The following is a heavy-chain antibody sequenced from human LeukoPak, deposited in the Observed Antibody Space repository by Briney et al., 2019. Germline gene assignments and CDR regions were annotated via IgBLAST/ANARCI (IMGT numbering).Heavy chain of an antibody. Sequence: GGSLRLSCAASGFTFSSYSMNWVRQAPGKGLEWVSSISSSSSYIYYADSVKGRFTISRDSAKNSLYLQMNSLRAEDTAVYYCANLYSGSPSDAFDVWGQGTMVTVSS. V-gene: IGHV3-21*01. J-gene: IGHJ3*01. D-gene: IGHD1-26*01. CDR3: ANLYSGSPSDAFDV. CDR2: ISSSSSYI. CDR1: GFTFSSYS.